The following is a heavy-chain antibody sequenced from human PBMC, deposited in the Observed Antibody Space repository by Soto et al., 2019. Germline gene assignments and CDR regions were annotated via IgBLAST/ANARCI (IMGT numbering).Heavy chain of an antibody. D-gene: IGHD4-17*01. CDR3: ARGLYGDHEGY. Sequence: EVQLVESGGGLIQPGGSLRLSCAASGFTVSSNYMSWVRQVPGKGLEWVSVIYSGGSTYYADSVKGRFTISRDNSKNTVYLQASSLRAEDTAVYYCARGLYGDHEGYWGQGTLVTVSS. CDR2: IYSGGST. V-gene: IGHV3-53*01. CDR1: GFTVSSNY. J-gene: IGHJ4*02.